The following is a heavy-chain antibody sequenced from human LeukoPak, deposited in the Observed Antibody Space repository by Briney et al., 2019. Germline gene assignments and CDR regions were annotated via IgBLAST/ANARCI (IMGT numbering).Heavy chain of an antibody. CDR2: IYPGESDI. V-gene: IGHV5-51*01. CDR3: ARPRGGSGWTDFDY. CDR1: GHSFSNYW. D-gene: IGHD6-19*01. J-gene: IGHJ4*02. Sequence: GESLKISCKGSGHSFSNYWIGWVRQMPGKGLEWMGIIYPGESDIRYRPSFQGQVTISADKSISTAYLQWSSLKASDTAMYYCARPRGGSGWTDFDYWGQGTLVTVSS.